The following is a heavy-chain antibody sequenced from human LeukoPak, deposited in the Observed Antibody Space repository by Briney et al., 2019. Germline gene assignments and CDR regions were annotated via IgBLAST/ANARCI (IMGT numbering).Heavy chain of an antibody. Sequence: GGSLRLSCAASGFTFSYYGMNWVRQAPGKGLEWVSSISSSSSYIYYADSVKGRFTISRDNAKNSLYLQMNSLRAEDTAVYYCARDSGNYLDAFDIWGQGTMVTVSS. J-gene: IGHJ3*02. D-gene: IGHD1-7*01. V-gene: IGHV3-21*01. CDR3: ARDSGNYLDAFDI. CDR2: ISSSSSYI. CDR1: GFTFSYYG.